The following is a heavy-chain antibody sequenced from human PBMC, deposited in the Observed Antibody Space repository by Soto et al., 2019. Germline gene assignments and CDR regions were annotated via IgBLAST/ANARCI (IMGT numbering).Heavy chain of an antibody. CDR2: IYPGDSDT. CDR3: ARHVETVTGWFDP. CDR1: GYSFTSYW. Sequence: PGESLKISCKGSGYSFTSYWIGWVRQMPGKGLEWVGIIYPGDSDTGYSPSFQGQVTISADKSISTAYLQWSSLKASDTAMYYCARHVETVTGWFDPWGQGTLVTVSS. J-gene: IGHJ5*02. V-gene: IGHV5-51*01. D-gene: IGHD4-4*01.